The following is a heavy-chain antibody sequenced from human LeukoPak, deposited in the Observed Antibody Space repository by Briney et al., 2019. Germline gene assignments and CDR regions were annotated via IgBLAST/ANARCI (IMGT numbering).Heavy chain of an antibody. CDR3: ARASPYYDILTGYYIGWFDP. J-gene: IGHJ5*02. CDR2: IYYSGST. CDR1: GGSISSYY. V-gene: IGHV4-59*01. Sequence: SETLSLTCTVSGGSISSYYWSWIRQPPGKGLEWIGYIYYSGSTNYNPSLKSRVTISVDTSKNQFSLKLSSVTAADTAVYYCARASPYYDILTGYYIGWFDPWGQGTLVTVSS. D-gene: IGHD3-9*01.